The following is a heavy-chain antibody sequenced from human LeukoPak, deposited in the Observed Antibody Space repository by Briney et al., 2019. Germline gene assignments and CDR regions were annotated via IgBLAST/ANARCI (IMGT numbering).Heavy chain of an antibody. Sequence: ASVKVSCKTSGYSFTDYYMHWVRQAPGQGLEWMGWINPNNGGTSSAQKFQGRVTMTRDTSITTVYMEVSWLTSDDTAIYYCARADRLHGGPYLIGPWGQGTLVTVSS. D-gene: IGHD2-21*01. V-gene: IGHV1-2*02. J-gene: IGHJ5*02. CDR3: ARADRLHGGPYLIGP. CDR2: INPNNGGT. CDR1: GYSFTDYY.